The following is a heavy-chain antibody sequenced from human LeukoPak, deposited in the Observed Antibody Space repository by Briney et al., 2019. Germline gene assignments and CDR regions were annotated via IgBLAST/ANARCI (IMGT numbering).Heavy chain of an antibody. CDR2: IYYSGST. CDR1: GGSISSGGYY. J-gene: IGHJ4*02. Sequence: PSETLSLTCTVSGGSISSGGYYWSWIRRHPGKGLEWIGYIYYSGSTYYNPSLKSRVTISVDTSKNQFSLKLSSVTAADTAVYYCARGLGTYYYDSSGWFYFDYWGQGTLVTVSS. CDR3: ARGLGTYYYDSSGWFYFDY. V-gene: IGHV4-31*03. D-gene: IGHD3-22*01.